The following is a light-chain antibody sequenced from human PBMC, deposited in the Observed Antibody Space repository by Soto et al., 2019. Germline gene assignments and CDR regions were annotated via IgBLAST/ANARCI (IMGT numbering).Light chain of an antibody. CDR1: GSDVGAYNL. CDR3: CSYAGSRTFV. V-gene: IGLV2-23*01. Sequence: QSALTQPASVSGSPGQSITVSCTGTGSDVGAYNLVSWSQQHPGKAPRLIIYEGTKRPSGISHRFSGSKSDNTASLTISGLRAEDEAHYHCCSYAGSRTFVFGGGTKVTVL. CDR2: EGT. J-gene: IGLJ3*02.